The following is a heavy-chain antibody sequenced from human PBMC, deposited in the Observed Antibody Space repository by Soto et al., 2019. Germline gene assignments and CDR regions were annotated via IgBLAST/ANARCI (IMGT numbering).Heavy chain of an antibody. CDR3: ARAQAHDYSNYGGYYYYYGMDV. CDR1: GFTFSSYW. CDR2: INSDGSST. Sequence: EVQLVESGGGLVQPGGSLRLSCAASGFTFSSYWMHWVRQAPGKGLVWVSRINSDGSSTSYADSVKGRFTISRDNAKNTLYLQMNSLRAEDTAVYYCARAQAHDYSNYGGYYYYYGMDVWGQGTTVTVSS. J-gene: IGHJ6*02. V-gene: IGHV3-74*01. D-gene: IGHD4-4*01.